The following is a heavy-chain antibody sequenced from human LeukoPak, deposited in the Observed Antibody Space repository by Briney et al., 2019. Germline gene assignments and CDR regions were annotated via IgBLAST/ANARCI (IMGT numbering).Heavy chain of an antibody. Sequence: GASVKVSCKASGYTFTSYGISWVRPAPGQGLEWMGWISAYNGNTNYTQKLQGRVTMTTDTSTSTAYMELRGLRSDDTAVYYCARVSETEWLYYYYGMDVWGQGTTVTVSS. CDR3: ARVSETEWLYYYYGMDV. CDR2: ISAYNGNT. D-gene: IGHD5-12*01. CDR1: GYTFTSYG. J-gene: IGHJ6*02. V-gene: IGHV1-18*01.